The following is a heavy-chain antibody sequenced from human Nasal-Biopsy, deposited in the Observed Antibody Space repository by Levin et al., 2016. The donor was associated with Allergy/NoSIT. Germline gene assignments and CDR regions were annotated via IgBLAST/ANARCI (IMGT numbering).Heavy chain of an antibody. J-gene: IGHJ4*02. Sequence: GESLKISCTGSGYDFTNYWIAWVRQMPGKGLEWLGTIHPGDSDITYSPSFQGQVTISVDRSISTAYLHWDSLKASDTAMFYCARHQLGWELRGNFDYWGQGTLVTVSS. V-gene: IGHV5-51*01. D-gene: IGHD3-3*01. CDR2: IHPGDSDI. CDR3: ARHQLGWELRGNFDY. CDR1: GYDFTNYW.